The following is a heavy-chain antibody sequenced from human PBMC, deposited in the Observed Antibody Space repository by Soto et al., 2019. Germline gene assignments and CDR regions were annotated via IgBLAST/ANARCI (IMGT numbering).Heavy chain of an antibody. CDR2: IIPIFGTA. J-gene: IGHJ4*02. V-gene: IGHV1-69*01. Sequence: QVQLVQSGAEVKKPGSSVKVSCKASGGTFRSSAISWVRQAPGKGLEWMGGIIPIFGTANYAQKFQGRVTITADESTSTADMELSSLRSEDTAVYYCAREYDYGHCFDYWGQGTLVTVSS. CDR3: AREYDYGHCFDY. D-gene: IGHD4-17*01. CDR1: GGTFRSSA.